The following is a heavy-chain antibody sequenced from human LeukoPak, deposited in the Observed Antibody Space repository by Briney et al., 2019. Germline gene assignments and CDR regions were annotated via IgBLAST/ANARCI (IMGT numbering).Heavy chain of an antibody. Sequence: PGRSLRLSCAASGFTFSSYAMHWVRQAPGKGLEWVAAISYDGSNKYYADSVKGRFTIFRDNSKNTLYLQMNSLRAEDTAEYYCARDGIVAAFDYWGQGTLVTVSS. V-gene: IGHV3-30*04. CDR3: ARDGIVAAFDY. CDR2: ISYDGSNK. J-gene: IGHJ4*02. CDR1: GFTFSSYA. D-gene: IGHD5-12*01.